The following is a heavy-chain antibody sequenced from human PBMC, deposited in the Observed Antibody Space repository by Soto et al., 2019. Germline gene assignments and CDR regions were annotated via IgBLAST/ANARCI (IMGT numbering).Heavy chain of an antibody. Sequence: GVLRLSCAASGFTFSIYSMNWVRQAPGKGLEWVSYIMPGSSHIYYADSVKGRFTISRDNSKNTLYLQMNSLRAEDTAVFYCAKERSSGWSFDYWGQGTLVTVSS. CDR3: AKERSSGWSFDY. V-gene: IGHV3-48*01. CDR2: IMPGSSHI. D-gene: IGHD6-19*01. CDR1: GFTFSIYS. J-gene: IGHJ4*02.